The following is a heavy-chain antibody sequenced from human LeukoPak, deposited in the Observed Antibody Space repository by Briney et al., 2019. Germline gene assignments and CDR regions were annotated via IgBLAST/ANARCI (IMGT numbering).Heavy chain of an antibody. CDR3: AKGASYYGSGSFFDY. V-gene: IGHV3-30*18. CDR1: GFIFNKYG. J-gene: IGHJ4*02. Sequence: GRSLRLSCAASGFIFNKYGMHWVRQAPGKGLEWVAVISYDGSIKYYADSVKGRFTISRDNSKNTLYLQMNSLRAEDTAIYYCAKGASYYGSGSFFDYWGQGTLVTVSS. CDR2: ISYDGSIK. D-gene: IGHD3-10*01.